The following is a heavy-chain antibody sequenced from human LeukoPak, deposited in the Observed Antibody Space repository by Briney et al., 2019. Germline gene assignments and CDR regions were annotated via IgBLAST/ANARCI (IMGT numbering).Heavy chain of an antibody. CDR3: ARELVKQLVWDY. CDR1: GYTFTSYD. CDR2: INPNSGGT. D-gene: IGHD6-13*01. J-gene: IGHJ4*02. Sequence: ASVKVSCKASGYTFTSYDINWVRQATGQGLEWMGRINPNSGGTNYAQKFQGRVTMTRDTSISTAYMELSRLRSDDTAVYYCARELVKQLVWDYWGQGTLVTVSS. V-gene: IGHV1-2*06.